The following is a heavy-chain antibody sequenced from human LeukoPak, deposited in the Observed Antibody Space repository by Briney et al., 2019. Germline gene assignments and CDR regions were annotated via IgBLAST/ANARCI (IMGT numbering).Heavy chain of an antibody. CDR3: ARVDLSRRGYCSSTSCYFVGNWFDP. CDR1: GGTFSSYA. D-gene: IGHD2-2*01. CDR2: IIPIFGTA. V-gene: IGHV1-69*06. J-gene: IGHJ5*02. Sequence: SVKVSCKASGGTFSSYAISWVRQAPGQGLEWMGGIIPIFGTANYAQKFQGRVTITADKSPSTAYMELSSLRSEDTAVYYCARVDLSRRGYCSSTSCYFVGNWFDPWGQGTLVTVSS.